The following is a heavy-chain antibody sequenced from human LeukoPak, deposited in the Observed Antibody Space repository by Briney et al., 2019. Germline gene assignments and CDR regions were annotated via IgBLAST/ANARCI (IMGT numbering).Heavy chain of an antibody. Sequence: GGSLRLSCAASGFTFSTFTNYAMSWVRQAPGKGLEWVSAISGSGVTTYYADSVKGRFTISRDNSKNTLYLQMNSLRAEDTAVYYCAKDTRGYGSGSYKAAGYFQHWGQGTLVTVSS. CDR3: AKDTRGYGSGSYKAAGYFQH. CDR2: ISGSGVTT. V-gene: IGHV3-23*01. J-gene: IGHJ1*01. CDR1: GFTFSTFTNYA. D-gene: IGHD3-10*01.